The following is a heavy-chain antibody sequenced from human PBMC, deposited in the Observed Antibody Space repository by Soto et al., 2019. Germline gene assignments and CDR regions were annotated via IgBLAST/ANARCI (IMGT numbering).Heavy chain of an antibody. CDR2: ISGSGGST. V-gene: IGHV3-23*01. D-gene: IGHD6-13*01. CDR1: GFTFSNYA. CDR3: AKDQGSSWYEIDY. Sequence: EVQLLESGGGLVQPGGSLRLSCAASGFTFSNYAVTWVRQAPGKGLEWVSTISGSGGSTYYADYVKGRFTISRDNSKNTLSLQMNSLRAEHTAVYYCAKDQGSSWYEIDYWGQGTLVTVSS. J-gene: IGHJ4*02.